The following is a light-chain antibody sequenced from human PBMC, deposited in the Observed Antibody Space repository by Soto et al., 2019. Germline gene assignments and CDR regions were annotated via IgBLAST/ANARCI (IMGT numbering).Light chain of an antibody. Sequence: QAVVTQPPSASGTPGQRVTISCSGSSSNIGSNTVNWYQQLPGTAPKLLIYINNQRPSGVPDRFSGSKSGTSAYLAISGLQSEDEADYYCAAWDDSLNGWVFGGGTKLTVL. CDR3: AAWDDSLNGWV. CDR2: INN. J-gene: IGLJ3*02. CDR1: SSNIGSNT. V-gene: IGLV1-44*01.